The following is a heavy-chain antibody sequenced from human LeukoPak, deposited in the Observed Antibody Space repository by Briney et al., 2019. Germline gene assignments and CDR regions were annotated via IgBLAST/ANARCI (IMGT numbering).Heavy chain of an antibody. CDR2: ISSSGSTI. CDR1: GFTFSSYA. D-gene: IGHD6-13*01. Sequence: PGGSLRLSCAASGFTFSSYAMSWVRQAPGKGLEWVSYISSSGSTIYYADSVKGRFTISRDNAKNSLYLQMNSLRAEDTAVYYCARGRYSSSWYADYWGQGTLVTVSS. CDR3: ARGRYSSSWYADY. V-gene: IGHV3-48*03. J-gene: IGHJ4*02.